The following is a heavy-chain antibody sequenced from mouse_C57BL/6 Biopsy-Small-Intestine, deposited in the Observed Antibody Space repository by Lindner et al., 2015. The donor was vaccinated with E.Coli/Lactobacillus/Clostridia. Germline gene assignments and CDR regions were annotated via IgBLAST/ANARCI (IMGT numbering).Heavy chain of an antibody. CDR2: ILPGSGST. CDR3: AHYYGSSSYWYFDV. J-gene: IGHJ1*03. CDR1: GYTFTGYW. Sequence: VQLQESGPQLVKPGASVKLSCKATGYTFTGYWIEWVKQRPGHGLEWIGEILPGSGSTNYNGKFKGKATFTADTSSNTAYMQLSSLTTEDSAIYYCAHYYGSSSYWYFDVWGTGTTVTVSS. V-gene: IGHV1-9*01. D-gene: IGHD1-1*01.